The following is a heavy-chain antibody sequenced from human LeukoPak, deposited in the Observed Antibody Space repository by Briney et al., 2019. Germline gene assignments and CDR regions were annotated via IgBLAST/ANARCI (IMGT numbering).Heavy chain of an antibody. CDR2: IYYSGST. CDR3: ARGTIPDY. CDR1: GYSVSSGYY. D-gene: IGHD2-2*02. Sequence: PSETLSLTCTVSGYSVSSGYYWGWIRQPPGKGLEWIGSIYYSGSTYYNPSLKSRVTISVDTSKNQFSLKLSSVTAADTAVYYCARGTIPDYWGQGTLVTVSS. V-gene: IGHV4-38-2*02. J-gene: IGHJ4*02.